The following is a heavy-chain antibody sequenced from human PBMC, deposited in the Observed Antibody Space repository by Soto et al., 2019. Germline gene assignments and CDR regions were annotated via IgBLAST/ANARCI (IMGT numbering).Heavy chain of an antibody. V-gene: IGHV4-59*08. J-gene: IGHJ3*02. Sequence: KPSETLSLTCTVSGASISSYYWSWIRQPPGKGLEWIAYIDNSGTTNYNPSLKSRVTISVDTSKNQFSLNLSSLTAADTAVYYCARHGSYSNRLYAFDIWGQGTMVTVSS. CDR3: ARHGSYSNRLYAFDI. CDR1: GASISSYY. D-gene: IGHD4-4*01. CDR2: IDNSGTT.